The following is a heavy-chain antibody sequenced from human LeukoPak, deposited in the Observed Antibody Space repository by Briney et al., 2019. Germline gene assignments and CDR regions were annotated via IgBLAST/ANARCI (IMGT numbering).Heavy chain of an antibody. CDR2: ISTSGGSK. J-gene: IGHJ4*02. CDR3: ARVGRYCSGGSCLDY. D-gene: IGHD2-15*01. Sequence: GGSLRLSCAVSGFSFGGYSMNWVRQAPGKGLEWVSHISTSGGSKYYADSVKGRFTISRDNAKNSLYLQMNSLRDEDTAVYYCARVGRYCSGGSCLDYWGQGTLVTVSS. CDR1: GFSFGGYS. V-gene: IGHV3-48*02.